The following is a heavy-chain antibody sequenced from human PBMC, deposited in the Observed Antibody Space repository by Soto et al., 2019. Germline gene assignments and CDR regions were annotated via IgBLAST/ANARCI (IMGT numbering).Heavy chain of an antibody. J-gene: IGHJ5*01. CDR3: ATGVIWIGYFTVDS. D-gene: IGHD3-3*01. CDR2: FIPVYRTL. CDR1: GGSFGKSA. Sequence: SVKVSCKASGGSFGKSAINWVRQTPGQGLEWLGGFIPVYRTLNYAQKFQGRVTITADESTGTAYMTLSSLASDDTAVYYCATGVIWIGYFTVDSWGQEPGSPSPQ. V-gene: IGHV1-69*13.